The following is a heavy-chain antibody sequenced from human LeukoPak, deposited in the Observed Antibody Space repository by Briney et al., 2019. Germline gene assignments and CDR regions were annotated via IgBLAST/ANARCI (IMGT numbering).Heavy chain of an antibody. J-gene: IGHJ5*02. CDR1: GGSITTTNF. CDR2: ISLRGRT. V-gene: IGHV4-4*02. CDR3: SRESGRYCPFGH. Sequence: PSETLSLTCGLSGGSITTTNFWRWVRHPPGGGLGWIGEISLRGRTQYNPSLKRRVNISIEEPKNHIYPSLSSVTAADTAVYYCSRESGRYCPFGHWGQVTLVAVTS. D-gene: IGHD1-26*01.